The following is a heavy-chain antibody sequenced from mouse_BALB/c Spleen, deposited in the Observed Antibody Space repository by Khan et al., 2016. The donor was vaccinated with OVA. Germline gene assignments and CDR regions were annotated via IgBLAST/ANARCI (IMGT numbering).Heavy chain of an antibody. CDR1: GYTFTNYW. CDR3: TREWVDGSSFAY. CDR2: IYPSDSYT. V-gene: IGHV1-69*02. D-gene: IGHD1-3*01. Sequence: VQLQQSGTELVRPGASVKLSCKASGYTFTNYWINWVKQRPGQGLEWIGNIYPSDSYTNYNQKFKDKATLTVDKSSSTASMQLSSPTSEDSAVYYCTREWVDGSSFAYWGQGTLVTVSA. J-gene: IGHJ3*01.